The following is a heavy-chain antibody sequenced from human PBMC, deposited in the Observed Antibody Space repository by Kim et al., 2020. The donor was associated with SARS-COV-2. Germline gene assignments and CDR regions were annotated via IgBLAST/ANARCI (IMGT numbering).Heavy chain of an antibody. Sequence: GGSLRLSCAASGFTFSSYGMHWVRQAPGKGLEWVAVIWYDGSNKYYADSVKGRFTISRDNSKNTLYLQMNSLRAEDTAVYYCAREGAQYYYGSGLDYWGQGTLVTVSS. CDR3: AREGAQYYYGSGLDY. CDR1: GFTFSSYG. D-gene: IGHD3-10*01. CDR2: IWYDGSNK. J-gene: IGHJ4*02. V-gene: IGHV3-33*01.